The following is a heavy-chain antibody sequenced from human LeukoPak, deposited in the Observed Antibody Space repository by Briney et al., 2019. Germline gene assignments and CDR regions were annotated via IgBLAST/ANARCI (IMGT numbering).Heavy chain of an antibody. CDR3: ARVKGSGYRNSIDY. CDR2: INWNGGST. J-gene: IGHJ4*02. D-gene: IGHD3-3*01. CDR1: GFTFDDYA. V-gene: IGHV3-20*04. Sequence: GGSLRLSCAASGFTFDDYAMNWVRQAPGKGLEWVSGINWNGGSTYYRDSVKGRFTISRDNAKNSPYLQMNGLRAEDTALYYCARVKGSGYRNSIDYWGQGTLVTVSS.